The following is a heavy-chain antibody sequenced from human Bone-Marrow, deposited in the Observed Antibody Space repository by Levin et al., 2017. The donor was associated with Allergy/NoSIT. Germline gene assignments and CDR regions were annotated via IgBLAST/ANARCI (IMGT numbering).Heavy chain of an antibody. V-gene: IGHV1-2*06. D-gene: IGHD5-12*01. CDR2: INPNSGGT. CDR1: GYTFTGYY. CDR3: ARDRRHSGYDYDYYYYMDV. Sequence: ASVKVSCKASGYTFTGYYMHWVRQAPGQGLEWMGRINPNSGGTNYAQKFQGRVTMTRDTSISTAYMELSRLRSDDTAVYYCARDRRHSGYDYDYYYYMDVWGKGTTVTVSS. J-gene: IGHJ6*03.